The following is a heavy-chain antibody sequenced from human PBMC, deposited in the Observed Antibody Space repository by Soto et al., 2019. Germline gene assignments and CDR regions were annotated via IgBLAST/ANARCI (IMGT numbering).Heavy chain of an antibody. Sequence: ASVKVSCKASAGTLSSYAISWVRHAPGQGLEWMGGIIPIFGTANYAQKFQGRVTITADESTSTAYMELSSLRSEDTAVYYCARALDIVVVVAATPGPRMDVWGQGTTVTVSS. CDR2: IIPIFGTA. J-gene: IGHJ6*02. CDR3: ARALDIVVVVAATPGPRMDV. CDR1: AGTLSSYA. D-gene: IGHD2-15*01. V-gene: IGHV1-69*13.